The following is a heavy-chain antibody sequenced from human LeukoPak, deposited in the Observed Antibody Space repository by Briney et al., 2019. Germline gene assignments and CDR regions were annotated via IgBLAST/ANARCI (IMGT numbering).Heavy chain of an antibody. CDR3: ARGIYSYGYPYYYYYGMDV. CDR1: GYTFTSYD. J-gene: IGHJ6*02. V-gene: IGHV1-8*01. D-gene: IGHD5-18*01. CDR2: MNPNSGNT. Sequence: ASVKVSCKASGYTFTSYDINWVRQATGQGLGWMGWMNPNSGNTGYAQKFQGRVTMTRNTSISTAYMELSSLRSEDTAVYYCARGIYSYGYPYYYYYGMDVWGQGTTVIVSS.